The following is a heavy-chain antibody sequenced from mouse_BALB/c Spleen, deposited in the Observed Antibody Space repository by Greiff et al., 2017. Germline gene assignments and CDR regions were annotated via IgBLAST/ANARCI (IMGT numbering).Heavy chain of an antibody. J-gene: IGHJ2*01. V-gene: IGHV2-9*02. D-gene: IGHD2-1*01. CDR1: GFSLTSYG. Sequence: VKVVESGPGLVAPSQSLSITCTVSGFSLTSYGVHWVRQPPGKGLEWLGVIWAGGSTNYNSALMSRLSISNDNSKSQVFLKMNSLQTDDTAMYYCARVGGNFYFDYWGQGTTLTVSS. CDR2: IWAGGST. CDR3: ARVGGNFYFDY.